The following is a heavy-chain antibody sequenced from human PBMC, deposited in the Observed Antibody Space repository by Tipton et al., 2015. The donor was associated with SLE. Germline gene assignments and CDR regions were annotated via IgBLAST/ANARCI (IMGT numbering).Heavy chain of an antibody. CDR2: IYYSGST. CDR1: GGSISSYY. Sequence: TLSLTCTVSGGSISSYYWSWIRQPPGKGLEWIGYIYYSGSTNYNPSLESRVTISVDTSKNQFSLKLSSVTAADTAVYYCARGAGAGYSSSWYTFDYWGQGTLVTVSS. V-gene: IGHV4-59*12. J-gene: IGHJ4*02. D-gene: IGHD6-13*01. CDR3: ARGAGAGYSSSWYTFDY.